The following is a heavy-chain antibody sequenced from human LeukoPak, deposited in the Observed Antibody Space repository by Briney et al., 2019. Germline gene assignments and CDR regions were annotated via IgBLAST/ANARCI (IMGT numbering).Heavy chain of an antibody. Sequence: SETLSLICTVSGGSFSSYYWSWIRQPPGKGLEWIGYIYCSGSPNYNPSLKSRVTISVDTSKNQFSLKLSSVTAADTAVYYCARAWLSSSGTDAFDIWGQGTMVTVSS. CDR3: ARAWLSSSGTDAFDI. CDR2: IYCSGSP. V-gene: IGHV4-59*01. J-gene: IGHJ3*02. D-gene: IGHD3-22*01. CDR1: GGSFSSYY.